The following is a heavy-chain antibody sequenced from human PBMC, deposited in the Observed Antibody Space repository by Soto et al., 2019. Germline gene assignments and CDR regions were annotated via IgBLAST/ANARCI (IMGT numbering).Heavy chain of an antibody. V-gene: IGHV4-59*03. CDR2: VYFSGST. Sequence: SETLSLTCSVFGDSITNFHWSWIRQPPGKGLEWIGYVYFSGSTKYNPSLKSRVIMSIDTSKNEFSLKLTSVTAADSAAYFCVAEDREGYFDYWGQGALVTVSS. J-gene: IGHJ4*02. D-gene: IGHD6-13*01. CDR3: VAEDREGYFDY. CDR1: GDSITNFH.